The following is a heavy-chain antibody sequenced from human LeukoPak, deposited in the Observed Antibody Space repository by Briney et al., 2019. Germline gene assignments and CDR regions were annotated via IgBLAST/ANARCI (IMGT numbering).Heavy chain of an antibody. D-gene: IGHD3-10*01. V-gene: IGHV3-9*01. J-gene: IGHJ4*02. CDR1: GFTFDDYA. CDR2: ISWNSGSI. Sequence: GGSLRLSCAASGFTFDDYAMHWVRQAPGKGLEWVSGISWNSGSIGYADSVKGRFTISRDNAKNSLYLQMNSLRAEDTAVYYCAKDQKWFGELLPYDYWGQGTLVTVSS. CDR3: AKDQKWFGELLPYDY.